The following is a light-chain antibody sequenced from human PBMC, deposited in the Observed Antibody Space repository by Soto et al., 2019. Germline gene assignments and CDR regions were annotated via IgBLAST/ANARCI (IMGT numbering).Light chain of an antibody. Sequence: QSVLTQPASVSGSPGQSITISCTGSSSDVGGHEYVSWYQHHPGKAPKLMIYEVSNRPSGVSNRFSGSKSGNTASLTISGLQAEDEADYYCCSYTSIRSVVFGGGTKLTVL. CDR2: EVS. CDR1: SSDVGGHEY. J-gene: IGLJ2*01. CDR3: CSYTSIRSVV. V-gene: IGLV2-14*01.